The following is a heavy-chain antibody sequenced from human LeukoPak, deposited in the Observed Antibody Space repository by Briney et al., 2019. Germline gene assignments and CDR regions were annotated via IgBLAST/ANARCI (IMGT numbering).Heavy chain of an antibody. Sequence: GGSLRLSCAASGFTVSINYMSCVRQAPGKGVEWVSVIYSGGSTYYADSVKGRFTISRDNSKNTLYLQMNSLRAEDTAVYYCARDHDSSGYWDYWGQGTLVTVSS. V-gene: IGHV3-66*01. CDR2: IYSGGST. J-gene: IGHJ4*02. CDR3: ARDHDSSGYWDY. CDR1: GFTVSINY. D-gene: IGHD3-22*01.